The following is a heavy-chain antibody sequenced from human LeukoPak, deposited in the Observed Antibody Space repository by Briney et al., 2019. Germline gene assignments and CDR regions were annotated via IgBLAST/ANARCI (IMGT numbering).Heavy chain of an antibody. D-gene: IGHD3-10*01. J-gene: IGHJ5*02. CDR2: IYYSGST. CDR1: GGSISSSSYY. Sequence: PSETLSLTCTVSGGSISSSSYYWGWIRQPPGKGLEWIGAIYYSGSTYNNPSLKSRVSLSVDTSKNQFSLKLSSVTAADTAVYYCARMTYYYGSGSYYNHNWFDPWGQGTLVTVSS. V-gene: IGHV4-39*07. CDR3: ARMTYYYGSGSYYNHNWFDP.